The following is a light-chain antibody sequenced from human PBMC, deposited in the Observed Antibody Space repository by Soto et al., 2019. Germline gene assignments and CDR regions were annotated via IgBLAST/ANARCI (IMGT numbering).Light chain of an antibody. J-gene: IGKJ4*01. CDR1: QSVISNY. Sequence: EIVLTQSPGTLSLSPGERATLSCRASQSVISNYLAWYQQKPGQAPRLLIYAASSRATDIPDRFSGSGSGTDVTLTISRLEPEDFAVYYCQQYDSSPLTFGVGTKVEIK. V-gene: IGKV3-20*01. CDR2: AAS. CDR3: QQYDSSPLT.